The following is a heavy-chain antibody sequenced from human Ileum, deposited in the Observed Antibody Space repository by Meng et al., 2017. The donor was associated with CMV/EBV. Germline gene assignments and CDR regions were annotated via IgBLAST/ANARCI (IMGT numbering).Heavy chain of an antibody. CDR3: ARAAARGVPVDY. J-gene: IGHJ4*02. V-gene: IGHV4-4*07. CDR1: GVSISNYY. Sequence: QQAGPVLVKPSEPLSPTCSVSGVSISNYYWTWIRQPAGKGLEFIGRVSPGGIEYNPSLMSRVTMSLDTSRNQLSLNLNSVTAADTAVYYCARAAARGVPVDYWGQGILVTVSS. D-gene: IGHD3-10*01. CDR2: VSPGGI.